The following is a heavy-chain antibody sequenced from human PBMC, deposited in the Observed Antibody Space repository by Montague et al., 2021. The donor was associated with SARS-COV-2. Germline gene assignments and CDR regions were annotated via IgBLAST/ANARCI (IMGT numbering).Heavy chain of an antibody. V-gene: IGHV4-39*01. CDR2: LFYSVNT. CDR1: GGSISSSDYH. D-gene: IGHD3-3*01. J-gene: IGHJ3*02. CDR3: ARTNYDFWRGHQRGGAFDI. Sequence: SETLSLTCTVSGGSISSSDYHWGWIRQPPGKGLEWIGSLFYSVNTYYXXXLKSRVTISVDTSKNQFSLKLSSVTAADTAVYYCARTNYDFWRGHQRGGAFDIWGRGTMVTVSS.